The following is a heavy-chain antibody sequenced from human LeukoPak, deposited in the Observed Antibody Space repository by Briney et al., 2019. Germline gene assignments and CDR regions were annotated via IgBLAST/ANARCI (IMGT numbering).Heavy chain of an antibody. J-gene: IGHJ4*02. V-gene: IGHV4-59*01. CDR2: IYYSGNT. Sequence: SETLSLTCTVSGGSISTYYWSWIRQPPGKGLEWIGYIYYSGNTNCNPSLKSRVTISIDTSKNQFSLKLSSVTAADTAVYYCARVGSGSFDYWGQGTLVTVTS. CDR3: ARVGSGSFDY. CDR1: GGSISTYY. D-gene: IGHD3-10*01.